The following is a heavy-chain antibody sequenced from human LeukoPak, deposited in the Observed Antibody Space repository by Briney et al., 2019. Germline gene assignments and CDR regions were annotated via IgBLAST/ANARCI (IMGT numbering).Heavy chain of an antibody. D-gene: IGHD2-2*01. CDR1: GFTVSSNY. V-gene: IGHV3-53*01. CDR3: ARDILVAGGDAFDI. Sequence: GGALRLSCAASGFTVSSNYMSWVRQAPGKGLEWVSVIYSGGSTYCADSVMGRFTISRDNSKNTLYLQMNSLRAEDTALYYRARDILVAGGDAFDIWRQGTMVRVSS. J-gene: IGHJ3*02. CDR2: IYSGGST.